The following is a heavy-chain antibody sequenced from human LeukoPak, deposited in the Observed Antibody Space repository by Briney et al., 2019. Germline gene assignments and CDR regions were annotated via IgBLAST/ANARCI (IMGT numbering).Heavy chain of an antibody. CDR3: ARWADYGDQGSYFDY. Sequence: WETLSLTCSVSGGSLSSSTYYWGWIRQPPGKGLEWIGNVYYSGSTYYNLSLKTRVTISADTSKSQFSLKLSSVTAADTAVYYCARWADYGDQGSYFDYWGQGTLVTVSS. D-gene: IGHD4-17*01. CDR1: GGSLSSSTYY. V-gene: IGHV4-39*01. J-gene: IGHJ4*02. CDR2: VYYSGST.